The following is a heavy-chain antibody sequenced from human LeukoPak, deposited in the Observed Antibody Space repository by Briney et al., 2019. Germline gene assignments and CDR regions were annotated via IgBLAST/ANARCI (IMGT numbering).Heavy chain of an antibody. CDR2: IYYSGST. Sequence: SETLSLTCTVSGGSISSYYWSWIRQPPGKGLEWIGYIYYSGSTNYNPSLKSRVTISVDTSKNQFSLKLSSVTAADTAVYYCAREEYSSLVGYWGQGTLVTVSS. D-gene: IGHD6-6*01. CDR3: AREEYSSLVGY. V-gene: IGHV4-59*01. CDR1: GGSISSYY. J-gene: IGHJ4*02.